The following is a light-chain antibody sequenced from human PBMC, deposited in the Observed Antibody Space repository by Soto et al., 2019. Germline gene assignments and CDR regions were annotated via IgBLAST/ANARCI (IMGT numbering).Light chain of an antibody. Sequence: SSGPGPLSPGEGATLPCRASQRVCSSYLAWFQQKPGQTPRLLIYGASSGASGIPGRFSGSGSGTDCTRSVISLEASYVAFYVFQQFGSALPWAVSQGTKVDIK. CDR1: QRVCSSY. V-gene: IGKV3-20*01. CDR3: QQFGSALPWA. J-gene: IGKJ1*01. CDR2: GAS.